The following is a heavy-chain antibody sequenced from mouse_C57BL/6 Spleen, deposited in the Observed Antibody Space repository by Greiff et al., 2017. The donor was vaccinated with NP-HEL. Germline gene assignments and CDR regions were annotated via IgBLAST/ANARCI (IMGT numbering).Heavy chain of an antibody. CDR3: ARVYYDYDAWFAY. Sequence: EVQLQQSGPVLVKPGASVKMSCKASGYTFTDYYMNWVKQSHGKSLEWIGVINPYNGGTSYNQKFKGKATLTVDKSSSTAYMELNSLTSEDSAVYYCARVYYDYDAWFAYWGQGTLVTVSA. J-gene: IGHJ3*01. CDR2: INPYNGGT. V-gene: IGHV1-19*01. CDR1: GYTFTDYY. D-gene: IGHD2-4*01.